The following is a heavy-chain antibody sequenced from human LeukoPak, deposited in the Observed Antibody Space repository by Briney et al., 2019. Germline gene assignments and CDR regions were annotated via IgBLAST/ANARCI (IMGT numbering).Heavy chain of an antibody. Sequence: GGSLRLSCAASGFTFSSYSMNWVRQAPGKGLEWVSSISSSSSYIYYADSVKGRFTISRDNAKNSLYLQMNSLRAEDTAVYYCATPVPVVVNDAFDIWGQGTMVTVSS. V-gene: IGHV3-21*01. CDR2: ISSSSSYI. CDR1: GFTFSSYS. J-gene: IGHJ3*02. CDR3: ATPVPVVVNDAFDI. D-gene: IGHD2-15*01.